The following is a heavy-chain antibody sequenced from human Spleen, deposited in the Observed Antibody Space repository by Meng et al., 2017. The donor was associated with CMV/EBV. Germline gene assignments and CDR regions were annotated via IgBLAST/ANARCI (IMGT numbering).Heavy chain of an antibody. Sequence: SVKVSCKASGGTFSNYPISWVRQARGQGLEWMGGIIPILGKANYVQKFQGRVTITADKSTSTAYMELSSLGSEDTAVYYCARVALGSASVRGYGMDVWGQGTTVTVSS. CDR2: IIPILGKA. J-gene: IGHJ6*01. V-gene: IGHV1-69*10. D-gene: IGHD3-10*01. CDR3: ARVALGSASVRGYGMDV. CDR1: GGTFSNYP.